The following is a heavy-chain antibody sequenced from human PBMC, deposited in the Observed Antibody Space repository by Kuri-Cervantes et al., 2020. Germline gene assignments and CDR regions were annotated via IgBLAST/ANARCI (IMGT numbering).Heavy chain of an antibody. J-gene: IGHJ6*03. CDR2: ISSSSSYI. CDR1: GFTFRSYG. D-gene: IGHD3-3*01. CDR3: ARGYDFWSGSGNMDV. V-gene: IGHV3-21*01. Sequence: ETLSLTCAASGFTFRSYGMHWVRQAPGKGLEWVSSISSSSSYIYYADSVKGRFTISRDNAKNSLYLQMNSLRAEDTAVYYCARGYDFWSGSGNMDVWGKGTTVTVSS.